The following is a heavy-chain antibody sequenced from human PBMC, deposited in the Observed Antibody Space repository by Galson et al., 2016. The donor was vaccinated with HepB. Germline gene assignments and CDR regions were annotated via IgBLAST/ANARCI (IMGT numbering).Heavy chain of an antibody. J-gene: IGHJ6*02. V-gene: IGHV3-48*04. Sequence: SLRLSCAASGFTLSSYSMNWVRQTPGKGLEWVSYITSRSTAIYYADPVKGRFTISRDNARNSLYLQMNSLRAEGTAVYYCAREGTGSSSFIYYYYGMDVWGQGTTVTVSS. CDR3: AREGTGSSSFIYYYYGMDV. CDR2: ITSRSTAI. D-gene: IGHD6-13*01. CDR1: GFTLSSYS.